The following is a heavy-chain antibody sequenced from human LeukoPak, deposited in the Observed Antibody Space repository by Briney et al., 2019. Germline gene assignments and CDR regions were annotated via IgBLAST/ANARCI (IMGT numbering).Heavy chain of an antibody. CDR1: GFTFSTYT. CDR2: VSDSSDV. D-gene: IGHD5-18*01. J-gene: IGHJ4*02. Sequence: GGSLRLSCAASGFTFSTYTMNWVRQAPGKGLEWVSTVSDSSDVHYSDSVKGRFTISRDNARNSLYLQMNSLRDEDTAVYYCARDGLHTAHFDYRGQGTLVTVSS. V-gene: IGHV3-48*02. CDR3: ARDGLHTAHFDY.